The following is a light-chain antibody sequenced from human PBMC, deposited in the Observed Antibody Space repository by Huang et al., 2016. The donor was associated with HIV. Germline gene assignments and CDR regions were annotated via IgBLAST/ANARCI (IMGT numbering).Light chain of an antibody. CDR1: RDIRNS. V-gene: IGKV1-NL1*01. CDR3: QHYFDVPLT. J-gene: IGKJ4*01. Sequence: DIQMTQSPSSLSASVGDSVTITCRASRDIRNSLAWYQQKPGTAPKLLIYAASRLESGVPSSFRGSGSGTEYTLTITRLQPEDVATYYCQHYFDVPLTLGGGTKVEL. CDR2: AAS.